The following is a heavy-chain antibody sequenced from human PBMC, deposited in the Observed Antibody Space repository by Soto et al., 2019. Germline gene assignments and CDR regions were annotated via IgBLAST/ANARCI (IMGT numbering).Heavy chain of an antibody. V-gene: IGHV1-69*01. D-gene: IGHD6-13*01. Sequence: QVQLVQSGAEVKKPGSSVKVSCKASGGTFSSYAISWVRQAPGQGLEWMGGIIPIFGTANYAQKFQGRVTITADESTSTAYMELSSLRSEDTAVYYCARARLSIFHNSKRGGDFDYWGQGTLVTVSS. CDR2: IIPIFGTA. J-gene: IGHJ4*02. CDR1: GGTFSSYA. CDR3: ARARLSIFHNSKRGGDFDY.